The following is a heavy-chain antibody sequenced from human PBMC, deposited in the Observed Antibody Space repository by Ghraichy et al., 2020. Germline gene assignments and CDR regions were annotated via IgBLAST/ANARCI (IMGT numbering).Heavy chain of an antibody. J-gene: IGHJ4*02. CDR2: IYYSGST. D-gene: IGHD3-22*01. CDR3: ARHVADSSWYSYYFDY. Sequence: SETLSLTCTVSGGSISRSSYYWVWIRQPPGKGLEWIGSIYYSGSTFRNPSLKSRVTISVDTSKNQFYLRLTSVTAADTAVYYCARHVADSSWYSYYFDYWGQGTLVTVSS. V-gene: IGHV4-39*01. CDR1: GGSISRSSYY.